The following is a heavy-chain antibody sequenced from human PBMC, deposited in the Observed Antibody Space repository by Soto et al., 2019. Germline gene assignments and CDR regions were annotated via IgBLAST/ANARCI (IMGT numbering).Heavy chain of an antibody. CDR2: ISGSGGST. J-gene: IGHJ5*02. V-gene: IGHV3-23*01. CDR3: AKAGIVVVPPAIFGYNWFDP. D-gene: IGHD2-2*02. Sequence: EVQLLESGGGLVQPGGSLRLSCAASGFTFSSYAMSWVRQAPGKGLEWVSAISGSGGSTYYADSVKGRFTISRDNSKNTLYLQMNSLGAEDTAVYYCAKAGIVVVPPAIFGYNWFDPWGQGTLVTVSS. CDR1: GFTFSSYA.